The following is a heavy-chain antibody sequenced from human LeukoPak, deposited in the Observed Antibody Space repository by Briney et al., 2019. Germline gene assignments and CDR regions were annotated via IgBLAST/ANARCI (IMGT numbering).Heavy chain of an antibody. CDR3: ARDMYYYGSGSLGLDY. Sequence: GGSLRLSCAASGFTFSSYWMSWVRQAPGKGLEWVANIKQDGSEKYYVDSVKGRFTISRDNAKNSLYLQMNSLRAEDTAVYYCARDMYYYGSGSLGLDYWGQGTLVTVSS. J-gene: IGHJ4*02. V-gene: IGHV3-7*01. CDR2: IKQDGSEK. D-gene: IGHD3-10*01. CDR1: GFTFSSYW.